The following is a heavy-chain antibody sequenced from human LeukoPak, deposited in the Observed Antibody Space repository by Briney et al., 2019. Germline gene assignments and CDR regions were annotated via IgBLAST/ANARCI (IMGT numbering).Heavy chain of an antibody. D-gene: IGHD6-13*01. CDR1: GYSFTTYW. CDR3: ARVPRSPSNWYFSH. Sequence: GESLKISCQGSGYSFTTYWIGWVRQMPGKGLEWMGIIYPGDSDIKYSPSFQGQVTISADKSISTAYLQWSSLKASDTAMYYCARVPRSPSNWYFSHWGQGTLVTVSS. J-gene: IGHJ4*02. V-gene: IGHV5-51*01. CDR2: IYPGDSDI.